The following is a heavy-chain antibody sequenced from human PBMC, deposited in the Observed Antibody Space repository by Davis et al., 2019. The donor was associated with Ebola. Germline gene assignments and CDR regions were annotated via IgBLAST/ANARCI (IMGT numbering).Heavy chain of an antibody. CDR2: IGTRGDPT. J-gene: IGHJ3*02. Sequence: PGGPLRLSCAASGFTFSSYTMNWVRQAPGKGLEWVSYIGTRGDPTVYADSVKGRSAVSSDDANNSLSLLMNSLREEDTAIYYCVRDYLFALDIWGQGTMVTVSS. CDR1: GFTFSSYT. V-gene: IGHV3-48*02. CDR3: VRDYLFALDI.